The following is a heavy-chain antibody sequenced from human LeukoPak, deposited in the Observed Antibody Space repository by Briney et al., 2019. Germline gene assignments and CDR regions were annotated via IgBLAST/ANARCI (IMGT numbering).Heavy chain of an antibody. CDR3: AKDLQWLVARFDY. D-gene: IGHD6-19*01. CDR2: ISGRGGST. J-gene: IGHJ4*02. V-gene: IGHV3-23*01. Sequence: TGGSLRLSCAASGFTFSSYAMSWVRQAPGKGLEWVSAISGRGGSTYYADSVKGRFTISRDNSKNTLYLQMNSLRAEDTAVYYCAKDLQWLVARFDYWGQGTLVTVSS. CDR1: GFTFSSYA.